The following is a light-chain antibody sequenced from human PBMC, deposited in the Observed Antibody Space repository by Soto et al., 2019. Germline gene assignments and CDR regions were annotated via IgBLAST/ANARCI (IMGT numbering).Light chain of an antibody. CDR1: QSVTDW. J-gene: IGKJ2*02. V-gene: IGKV1-5*01. Sequence: DIQLTQSPSTLSASVGDRVTITCRASQSVTDWLAWYQQKPGKAPKLLIYDASSLQSGAPSRFSGSGSGTEFSLTISSLQPDDFATYYCQQYYRSCTFGQGTKVEIK. CDR2: DAS. CDR3: QQYYRSCT.